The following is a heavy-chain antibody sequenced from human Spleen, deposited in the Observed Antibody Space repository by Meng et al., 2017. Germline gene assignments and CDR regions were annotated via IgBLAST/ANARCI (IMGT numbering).Heavy chain of an antibody. V-gene: IGHV4-39*01. CDR2: IGHSGFT. CDR3: VRSRAWVRTGFDP. CDR1: GDSISSSDSY. Sequence: QPQLQESVPVLVKPSETLSHTCSVSGDSISSSDSYWGWIRQSPGKGLEWIGSIGHSGFTYYTPSLESRVTVSVDTSRSQFSLELTSVTAADTAVYYCVRSRAWVRTGFDPWGQGTLVTVSS. D-gene: IGHD1/OR15-1a*01. J-gene: IGHJ5*02.